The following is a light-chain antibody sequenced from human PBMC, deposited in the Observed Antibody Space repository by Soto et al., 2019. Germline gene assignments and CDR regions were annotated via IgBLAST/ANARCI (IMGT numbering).Light chain of an antibody. CDR1: SSDVGGYNY. CDR3: SSYTRSSTLV. Sequence: QPVLTQPASVSGSPGQSITISCTGTSSDVGGYNYVSWYQQHPGKAPKLMIYEVSNRPSGVSNRFSGSKSGSTASLTISGLQAEDEADYYCSSYTRSSTLVFGGGTKVTVL. CDR2: EVS. J-gene: IGLJ2*01. V-gene: IGLV2-14*01.